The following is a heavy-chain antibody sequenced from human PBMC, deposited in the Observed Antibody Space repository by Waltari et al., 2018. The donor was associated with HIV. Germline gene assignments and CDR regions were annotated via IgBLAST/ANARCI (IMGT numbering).Heavy chain of an antibody. Sequence: EVQLLESGGGLVQPGGSLRLSCAASGFTFSSYAMSWVRQAPGKGLEWVSAISGSGDSTYFADSGHGRFTISRDHSKNALYLQMNSLRAEDMAVYYCAKGCGSGYYYYGMDVWGQGTTVTVSS. CDR3: AKGCGSGYYYYGMDV. D-gene: IGHD2-21*01. V-gene: IGHV3-23*01. CDR2: ISGSGDST. CDR1: GFTFSSYA. J-gene: IGHJ6*02.